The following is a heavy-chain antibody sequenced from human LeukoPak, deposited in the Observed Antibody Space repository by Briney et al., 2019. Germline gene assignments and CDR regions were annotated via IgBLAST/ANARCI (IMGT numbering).Heavy chain of an antibody. CDR2: MNPNSGNT. D-gene: IGHD4-17*01. J-gene: IGHJ3*02. V-gene: IGHV1-8*01. CDR3: ARGGWLVGDYAAFDI. CDR1: GYTFTGYD. Sequence: ASVKVSCKASGYTFTGYDINWVRQATGQGLEWMGWMNPNSGNTGYAQKFQGRVTMTRNTSISTAYMELSSLRSEDTAVYYCARGGWLVGDYAAFDIWGQGTMVTVSS.